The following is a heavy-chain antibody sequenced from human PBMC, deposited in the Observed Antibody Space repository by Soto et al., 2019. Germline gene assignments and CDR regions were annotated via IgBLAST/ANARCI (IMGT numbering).Heavy chain of an antibody. CDR3: ARESEDLTSNFDY. CDR2: ISSTTNYI. Sequence: LRLSCAASGFTFTRYSMNWVRQAPGKGLEWVSSISSTTNYIYYGDSMKGRFTISRDNAKNSLYLEVNSLRAEDTAVYYCARESEDLTSNFDYWGQGTLATVSS. CDR1: GFTFTRYS. V-gene: IGHV3-21*06. J-gene: IGHJ4*02.